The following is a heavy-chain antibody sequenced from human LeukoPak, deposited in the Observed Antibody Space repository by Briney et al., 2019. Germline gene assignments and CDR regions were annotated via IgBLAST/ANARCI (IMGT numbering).Heavy chain of an antibody. CDR2: ISAYNGNT. J-gene: IGHJ4*02. Sequence: ASVKVSCKASGYTFTSYGISWVRQAPGQGLEWMGWISAYNGNTNYAQKLQGRVTMTTGTSTSTAYMELRSLRSDDTAVYCCARDRGFWSGYDLDYWGQGILVTVSS. CDR3: ARDRGFWSGYDLDY. D-gene: IGHD3-3*01. CDR1: GYTFTSYG. V-gene: IGHV1-18*01.